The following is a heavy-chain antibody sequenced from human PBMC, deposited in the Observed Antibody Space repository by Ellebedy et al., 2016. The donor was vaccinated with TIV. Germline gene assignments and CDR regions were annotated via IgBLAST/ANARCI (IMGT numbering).Heavy chain of an antibody. CDR3: AREVGYCSGGSCWAWFDP. CDR1: GFTFSSYS. J-gene: IGHJ5*02. D-gene: IGHD2-15*01. Sequence: GGSLRLSCAASGFTFSSYSMNWVRQAPGKGLEWVSYISSSSSTIYYADSVKGRFTISRDNAKNSLYLQMNSLRAEDTAVYYCAREVGYCSGGSCWAWFDPWGQGTLVTVSS. V-gene: IGHV3-48*04. CDR2: ISSSSSTI.